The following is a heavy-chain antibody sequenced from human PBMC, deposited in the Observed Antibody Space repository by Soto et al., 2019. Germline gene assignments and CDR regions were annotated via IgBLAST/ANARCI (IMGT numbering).Heavy chain of an antibody. CDR3: ARVASSGGMEYDRAADP. CDR1: GFTFSSYS. V-gene: IGHV3-21*01. CDR2: ISSSSSYI. D-gene: IGHD2-15*01. Sequence: LRLSCAASGFTFSSYSMNWVRQAPGKGLEWVSSISSSSSYIYYADSVKGRFTISRDNAKNSLYLQMNSLRAEDTAVYYCARVASSGGMEYDRAADPWGQGTLVTVSS. J-gene: IGHJ5*02.